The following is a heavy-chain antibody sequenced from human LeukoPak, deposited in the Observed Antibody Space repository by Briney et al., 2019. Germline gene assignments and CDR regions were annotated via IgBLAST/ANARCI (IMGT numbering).Heavy chain of an antibody. CDR2: ISRSAGAT. Sequence: GGSLRLSCAASRFTFSSYVMSWVRQAPGKGLEWVSSISRSAGATYYADSVKGRFTISRDNSRNTLSLHMNSLRAEDTAVYFCAKHAGGHDLDALDIWGQGTMVTVSS. J-gene: IGHJ3*02. D-gene: IGHD2-2*01. V-gene: IGHV3-23*01. CDR3: AKHAGGHDLDALDI. CDR1: RFTFSSYV.